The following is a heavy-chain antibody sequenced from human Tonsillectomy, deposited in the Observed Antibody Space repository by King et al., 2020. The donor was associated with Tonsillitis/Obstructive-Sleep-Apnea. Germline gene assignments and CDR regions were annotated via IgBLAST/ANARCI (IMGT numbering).Heavy chain of an antibody. CDR3: ARDGGCSSTSCFAYFDY. V-gene: IGHV3-21*01. Sequence: VQLVESGGGLVKPGGALRLSCAASGFTFSSYSMNWVRQAPGDGLEWVSSISSSMSDIYYADSVTGRCSISGDNAKNSLYLKMNSLGAEETAVYYCARDGGCSSTSCFAYFDYWGQGTLVTVSS. J-gene: IGHJ4*02. CDR2: ISSSMSDI. D-gene: IGHD2-2*01. CDR1: GFTFSSYS.